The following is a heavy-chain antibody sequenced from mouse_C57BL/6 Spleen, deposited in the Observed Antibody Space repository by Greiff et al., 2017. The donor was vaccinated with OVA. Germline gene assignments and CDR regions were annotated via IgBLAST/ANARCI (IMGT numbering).Heavy chain of an antibody. Sequence: QVQLQQPGAELVKPGASVKMSCKASGYTFTSYWITWVKQRPGQGLEWIGDIYPGSGSPNYNEKFKSKATLTVDTSSSTAYMHLISLTSEDSAVYSCAVYDYDGAMDYWGHGTSVTVSS. D-gene: IGHD2-4*01. V-gene: IGHV1-55*01. J-gene: IGHJ4*01. CDR2: IYPGSGSP. CDR1: GYTFTSYW. CDR3: AVYDYDGAMDY.